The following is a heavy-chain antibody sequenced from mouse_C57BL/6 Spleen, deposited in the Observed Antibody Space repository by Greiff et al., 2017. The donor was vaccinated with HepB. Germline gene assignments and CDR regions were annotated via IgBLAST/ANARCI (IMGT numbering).Heavy chain of an antibody. V-gene: IGHV1-26*01. D-gene: IGHD1-1*01. CDR1: GYTFTDYY. J-gene: IGHJ1*03. Sequence: EVQLQQSGPELVKPGASVKISCKASGYTFTDYYMNWVKQSHGKSLEWIGDINPNNGGTSYNQKFKGKATLTVDKSSSTAYMELRSLTSEDSAVYYCARAGTVVGYWYFDVWGTGTTVTVSS. CDR2: INPNNGGT. CDR3: ARAGTVVGYWYFDV.